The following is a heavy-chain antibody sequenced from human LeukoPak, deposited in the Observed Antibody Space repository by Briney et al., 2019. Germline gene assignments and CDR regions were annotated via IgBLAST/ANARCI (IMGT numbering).Heavy chain of an antibody. CDR2: IYSSGST. D-gene: IGHD1-26*01. CDR1: GASVSGSPYY. CDR3: AKSGGYGLIDY. J-gene: IGHJ4*02. V-gene: IGHV4-39*01. Sequence: SETLSLTCTVSGASVSGSPYYWGWIRQPPGKGLEWIGSIYSSGSTYYNTSLQSQVTISIETSRNQISLRLKSVTAADTAMYYCAKSGGYGLIDYWGQGTLVTVSS.